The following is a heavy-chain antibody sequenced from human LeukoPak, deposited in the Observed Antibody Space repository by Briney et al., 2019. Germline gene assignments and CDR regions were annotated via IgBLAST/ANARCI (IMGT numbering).Heavy chain of an antibody. V-gene: IGHV4-59*01. CDR3: ASDDYVWGSYRPTEYFQH. CDR2: IYYSGST. D-gene: IGHD3-16*02. J-gene: IGHJ1*01. CDR1: GGSISSYY. Sequence: SETLSLTCTVSGGSISSYYWSWIRQPPGKGLEWIGYIYYSGSTNYNPSLKSRVTISVDTSKNQFSLKLSSVTAADTAVYYCASDDYVWGSYRPTEYFQHWGQGTLVTVSS.